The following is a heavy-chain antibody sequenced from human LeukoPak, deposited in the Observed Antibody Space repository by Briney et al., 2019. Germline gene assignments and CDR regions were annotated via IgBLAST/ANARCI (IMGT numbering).Heavy chain of an antibody. D-gene: IGHD3-10*01. CDR1: GFTFSDYY. CDR2: ISYDGSTK. V-gene: IGHV3-30*03. J-gene: IGHJ1*01. Sequence: GGSLRLSCAASGFTFSDYYMSWIRQAPGKGLEWVAVISYDGSTKYYADSVKGRFTISRDNSENTLYLHMNSLRAEDTAVYYCARDLSGSGYFQYWGQGTLVTISS. CDR3: ARDLSGSGYFQY.